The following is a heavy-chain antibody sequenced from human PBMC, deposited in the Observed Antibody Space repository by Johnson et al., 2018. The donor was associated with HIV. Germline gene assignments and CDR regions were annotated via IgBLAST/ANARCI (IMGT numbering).Heavy chain of an antibody. V-gene: IGHV3-66*02. D-gene: IGHD6-6*01. CDR1: GFTFSSYA. J-gene: IGHJ3*02. Sequence: VQLVESGGGLVQPGGSLRLSCAASGFTFSSYAMSWVRQAPGKGLEWVSLIYSGGRTYYADSVKGRFTISRDNSRNTVYLQMKSLRGEDTAVYSCARGRSSSSTAAFDIWGQGTMVTVSS. CDR3: ARGRSSSSTAAFDI. CDR2: IYSGGRT.